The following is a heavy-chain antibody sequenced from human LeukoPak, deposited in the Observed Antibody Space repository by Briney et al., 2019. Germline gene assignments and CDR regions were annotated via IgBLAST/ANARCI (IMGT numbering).Heavy chain of an antibody. V-gene: IGHV3-7*01. CDR2: IKQDGSEK. J-gene: IGHJ4*02. D-gene: IGHD3-10*01. CDR1: GFTFSSYE. Sequence: PGGSLRLSCAASGFTFSSYEMNWVRQAPGKGLEWVANIKQDGSEKYYVDSVKGRFTISRDNAKNSLYLQMNSLRAEDTAVYYCARDFGGDYFDYWGQGTLVTVSS. CDR3: ARDFGGDYFDY.